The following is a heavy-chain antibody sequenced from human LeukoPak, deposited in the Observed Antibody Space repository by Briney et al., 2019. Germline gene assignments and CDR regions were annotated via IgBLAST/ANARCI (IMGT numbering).Heavy chain of an antibody. D-gene: IGHD3-10*01. CDR2: ISYDGSNK. J-gene: IGHJ3*02. CDR3: ATVPGAFDI. Sequence: GGSLRLSCAASGFTFSSYGMHWVRQAPGKGLEWVAVISYDGSNKYYADSVKGRFTIPRDNSKNTLYLQMNSLRAEDTAVYYCATVPGAFDIWGQGTMVTVSS. V-gene: IGHV3-30*03. CDR1: GFTFSSYG.